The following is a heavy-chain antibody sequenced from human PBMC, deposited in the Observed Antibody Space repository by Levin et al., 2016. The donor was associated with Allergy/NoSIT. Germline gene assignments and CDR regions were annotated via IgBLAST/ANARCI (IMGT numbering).Heavy chain of an antibody. CDR3: ARDIYGGNSDWFDP. Sequence: GESLKISCAASGFTFSSYGMHWVRQAPGKGLEWVSSISSSSSYIYYADSVKGRFTISRDNAKNSLYLQMNSLRAEDTAVYYCARDIYGGNSDWFDPWGQGTLVTVSS. D-gene: IGHD4-23*01. V-gene: IGHV3-21*01. CDR1: GFTFSSYG. CDR2: ISSSSSYI. J-gene: IGHJ5*02.